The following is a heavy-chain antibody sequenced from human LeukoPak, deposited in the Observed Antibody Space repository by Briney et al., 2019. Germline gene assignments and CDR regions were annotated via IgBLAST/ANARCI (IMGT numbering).Heavy chain of an antibody. J-gene: IGHJ4*02. CDR1: GFTFNNYA. CDR2: ISSGGVST. Sequence: GGSLRLSCAASGFTFNNYAMSWVRQAPGKGLEWFSAISSGGVSTWNADSVEGRFTISRDNAKNSLYLQLNSLRAEDTAVYYCARDGYDFWSDYPTTLDCWGQGTLVTVSS. D-gene: IGHD3-3*01. V-gene: IGHV3-23*01. CDR3: ARDGYDFWSDYPTTLDC.